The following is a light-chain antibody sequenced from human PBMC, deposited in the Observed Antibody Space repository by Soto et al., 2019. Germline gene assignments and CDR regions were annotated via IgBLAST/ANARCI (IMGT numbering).Light chain of an antibody. CDR1: QSIGRW. J-gene: IGKJ1*01. V-gene: IGKV1-5*01. Sequence: DIQMTQSPSTLSASVGDRVSITCRASQSIGRWLAWYQQKSGKAPKLLIFDASGLESGVPSRFSGSGSGTEFTLTISSLQPDDVGTYYCQQYNSYFQTFGQGTKVDIK. CDR3: QQYNSYFQT. CDR2: DAS.